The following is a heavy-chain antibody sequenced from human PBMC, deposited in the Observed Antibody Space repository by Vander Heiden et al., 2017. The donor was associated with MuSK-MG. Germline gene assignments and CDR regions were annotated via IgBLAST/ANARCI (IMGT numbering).Heavy chain of an antibody. D-gene: IGHD2-2*01. CDR2: IYYSGST. CDR1: GGSISRGNYY. CDR3: ARAGRTSRAGYYYMDV. Sequence: QVQLQESGPGLVKPSPTLSLTCTVSGGSISRGNYYWSWIRQHPGKGLEWIGYIYYSGSTYYNPSLKSRVTISVDTSKNQFSLKLSSVTAADTAVYYCARAGRTSRAGYYYMDVWGKGTTVTVSS. V-gene: IGHV4-31*03. J-gene: IGHJ6*03.